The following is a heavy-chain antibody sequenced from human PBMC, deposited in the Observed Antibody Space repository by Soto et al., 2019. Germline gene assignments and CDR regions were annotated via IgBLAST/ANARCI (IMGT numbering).Heavy chain of an antibody. J-gene: IGHJ4*02. V-gene: IGHV3-23*01. CDR1: GFTFSSHA. CDR2: IRGSGPAT. Sequence: EVQLLESGGGLVQPGGSMRLSCAASGFTFSSHAMSWVRQAPGKGLEWVSAIRGSGPATYYGDSVKGRFSISRDNSKNVLYLQMNSLRAEDTAVYYCARGADENPGYYSDSWGQGTLSPSPQ. CDR3: ARGADENPGYYSDS. D-gene: IGHD2-15*01.